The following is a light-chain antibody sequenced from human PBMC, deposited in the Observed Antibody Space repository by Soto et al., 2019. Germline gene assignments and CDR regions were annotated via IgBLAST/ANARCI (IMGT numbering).Light chain of an antibody. J-gene: IGKJ2*01. Sequence: DIQMTQSPSTLSASVGDRVTITCRASQSISTWLAWYQQKPGKAPNLLIYDASSLQSGVPSRFSGSGSGTDFTLTISSLQFDDSATYYCQQFHRYSFTFGQGTKLEIK. CDR1: QSISTW. CDR3: QQFHRYSFT. CDR2: DAS. V-gene: IGKV1-5*01.